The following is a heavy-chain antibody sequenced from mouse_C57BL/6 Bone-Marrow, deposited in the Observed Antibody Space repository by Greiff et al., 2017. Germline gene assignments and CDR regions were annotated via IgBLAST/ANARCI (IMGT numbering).Heavy chain of an antibody. Sequence: EVQLQQSGAELVRPGASVKLSCTASGFNIKDDYMHWVKQRPEQGLEWIGWIDPENGDTEYASKFQGKATITADTSSNTAYLQLSSLTSDDTAVYYCTTYYYFFAYWGQGTLVTVSA. D-gene: IGHD1-1*01. CDR1: GFNIKDDY. V-gene: IGHV14-4*01. CDR3: TTYYYFFAY. J-gene: IGHJ3*01. CDR2: IDPENGDT.